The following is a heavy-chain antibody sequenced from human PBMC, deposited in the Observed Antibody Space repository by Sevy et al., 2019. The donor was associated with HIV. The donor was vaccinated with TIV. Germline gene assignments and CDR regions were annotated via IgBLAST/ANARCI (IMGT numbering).Heavy chain of an antibody. V-gene: IGHV4-59*08. CDR2: IYYSGST. CDR3: ARHIQQQLVDP. CDR1: GGSISSYY. Sequence: SETLSLTCTVSGGSISSYYWSWIRQPQGKGLEWIGYIYYSGSTNYNPSLKSRVTISVDTSKNQFSLKLSSVTAADTAVYYCARHIQQQLVDPWGQGTLVTVSS. J-gene: IGHJ5*02. D-gene: IGHD6-13*01.